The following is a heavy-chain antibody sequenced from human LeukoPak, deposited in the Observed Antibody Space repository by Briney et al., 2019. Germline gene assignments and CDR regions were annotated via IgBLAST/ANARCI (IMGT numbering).Heavy chain of an antibody. Sequence: PSETLSLTCAVYGGSFSGYYWSWIRQPPGKGLEWIGEINHSGSTNYNPSLESRGTISVDTSKNQFSLKLSSVTAADTAVYYCAREPIVPAAIGPRPYYYYYGMDVWGQGTTVTVSS. CDR2: INHSGST. CDR3: AREPIVPAAIGPRPYYYYYGMDV. J-gene: IGHJ6*02. D-gene: IGHD2-2*02. CDR1: GGSFSGYY. V-gene: IGHV4-34*01.